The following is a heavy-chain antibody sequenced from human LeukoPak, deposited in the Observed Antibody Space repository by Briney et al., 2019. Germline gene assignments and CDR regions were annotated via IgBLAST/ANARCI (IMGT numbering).Heavy chain of an antibody. CDR1: GLTFDDYA. J-gene: IGHJ4*02. V-gene: IGHV3-43*02. CDR2: ISGDGGSI. CDR3: AKEDYSSSWYALDY. D-gene: IGHD6-13*01. Sequence: GGSLRLSCAASGLTFDDYAIYWVRQGPGKGLEWVSLISGDGGSIYYADSVKGRFTISRDNSKNSLYLQMNSLRTEDTALYYCAKEDYSSSWYALDYWGQGTLVTVSS.